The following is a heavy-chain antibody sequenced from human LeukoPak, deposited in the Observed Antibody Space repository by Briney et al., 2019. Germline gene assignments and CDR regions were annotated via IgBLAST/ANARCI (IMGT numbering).Heavy chain of an antibody. CDR3: ARRLRGYSYGYYYYMDV. Sequence: PSETLSLTCAVYGGSFSGYYWSWIRQPPGKGLEWIGEINHSGSTNYNPSLKSRVTISVDTSKNQFSLKLSSVTAADTAVYYCARRLRGYSYGYYYYMDVWGKGTTVTISS. V-gene: IGHV4-34*01. CDR2: INHSGST. J-gene: IGHJ6*03. CDR1: GGSFSGYY. D-gene: IGHD5-18*01.